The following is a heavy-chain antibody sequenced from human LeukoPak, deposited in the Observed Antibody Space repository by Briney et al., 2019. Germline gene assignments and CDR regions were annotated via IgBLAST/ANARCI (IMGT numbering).Heavy chain of an antibody. Sequence: ASVKVSCKASGYTFTSYGISWVRQAPGQGLEWMGWISAYNGNTNYAQKLQGRVTMTTDTSTSTAYMELRSLRSNDTAVYYCARDGDYDFWSGASYYYYGMDVWGQGTTVTVSS. CDR3: ARDGDYDFWSGASYYYYGMDV. J-gene: IGHJ6*02. D-gene: IGHD3-3*01. CDR1: GYTFTSYG. V-gene: IGHV1-18*01. CDR2: ISAYNGNT.